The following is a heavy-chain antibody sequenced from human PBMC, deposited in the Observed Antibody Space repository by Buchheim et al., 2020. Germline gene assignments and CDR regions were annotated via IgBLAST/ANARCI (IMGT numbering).Heavy chain of an antibody. J-gene: IGHJ4*02. Sequence: EVQLLESGGGLVHPGGSLRLPCVASGFTLSSYAMNWVRQAPGKGLEWVSTISASGGSTYYADSVKGRFTISRDNSKNTLYLQMNSPRAEDTAVYYCAKDRDRGYSYGFDCWGQGTL. V-gene: IGHV3-23*01. CDR3: AKDRDRGYSYGFDC. D-gene: IGHD5-18*01. CDR2: ISASGGST. CDR1: GFTLSSYA.